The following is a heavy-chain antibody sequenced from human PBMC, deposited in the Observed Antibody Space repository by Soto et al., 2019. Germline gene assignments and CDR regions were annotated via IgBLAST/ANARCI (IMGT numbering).Heavy chain of an antibody. Sequence: QVQLVESGGGVVQPGRSLRLSCAASGFTFSSYGMHWVRQAPGKGLEWVAVISYDGSNKYYADSVKGRFTISRDNSKNTLYLQMNSLRAEDTAVYYCAKDEYGELGYWGQGTLVTVSS. CDR1: GFTFSSYG. J-gene: IGHJ4*02. V-gene: IGHV3-30*18. CDR3: AKDEYGELGY. CDR2: ISYDGSNK. D-gene: IGHD4-17*01.